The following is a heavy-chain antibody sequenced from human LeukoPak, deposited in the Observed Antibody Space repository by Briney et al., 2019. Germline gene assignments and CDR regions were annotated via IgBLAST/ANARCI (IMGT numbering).Heavy chain of an antibody. V-gene: IGHV3-7*01. CDR2: INQDGSEK. CDR3: ARGRDCGSTSCWGLFDY. Sequence: GGSLRLSCLLSGVTFSKFWMSWVRQAPGRGRGWGAGINQDGSEKYYVDSVKGRFTISRDNAQNSLYLQMNSLRAEDTAMYYCARGRDCGSTSCWGLFDYWGQGTLVPVSS. J-gene: IGHJ4*02. CDR1: GVTFSKFW. D-gene: IGHD2-2*01.